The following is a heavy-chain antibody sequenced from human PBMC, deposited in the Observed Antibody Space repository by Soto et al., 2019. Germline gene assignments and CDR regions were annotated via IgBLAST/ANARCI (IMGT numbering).Heavy chain of an antibody. V-gene: IGHV4-59*08. D-gene: IGHD3-22*01. CDR3: GAYDSGGYI. J-gene: IGHJ4*02. CDR1: GASISSYF. CDR2: VYYSGTT. Sequence: QVQLQESGPGLVKASETLSLTCTVSGASISSYFWNWIRQSPVKGLEYIGYVYYSGTTYSNPSLRGRSTISVDTSTKQFLLTLNSVTAADTAVYYFGAYDSGGYIWGQGTLVSVSS.